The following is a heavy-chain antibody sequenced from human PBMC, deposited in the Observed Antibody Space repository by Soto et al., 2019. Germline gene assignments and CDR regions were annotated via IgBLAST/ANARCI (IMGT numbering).Heavy chain of an antibody. J-gene: IGHJ4*02. CDR2: ISPKSTFR. CDR1: GFPFNDYY. CDR3: VRGGGGGLFEH. D-gene: IGHD2-21*01. V-gene: IGHV3-11*06. Sequence: PGGSLRLSCATSGFPFNDYYMTWIRRAPGKGLEWLSHISPKSTFRNYADSVKGRFTISRDNTESSLFLQMNSLGVDDTAVYSCVRGGGGGLFEHWGQGVLVTVSS.